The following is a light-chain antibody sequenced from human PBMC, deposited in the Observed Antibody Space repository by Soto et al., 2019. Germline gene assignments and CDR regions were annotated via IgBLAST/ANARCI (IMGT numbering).Light chain of an antibody. Sequence: EIVLTQSPDTLSLSPGERATLSCRASQSVSGYFGWYQQKPGQAPRILIYDASNRAYGVAARFLGSGSGTNFTLTIYCLEPDDFGGDYCEERSNWPYLSCRGGTRV. J-gene: IGKJ4*01. CDR3: EERSNWPYLS. V-gene: IGKV3-11*01. CDR2: DAS. CDR1: QSVSGY.